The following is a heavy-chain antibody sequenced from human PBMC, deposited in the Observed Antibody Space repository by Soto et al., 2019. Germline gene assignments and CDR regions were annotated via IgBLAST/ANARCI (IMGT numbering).Heavy chain of an antibody. CDR2: IYYSGTT. V-gene: IGHV4-30-4*01. Sequence: QVQLQESGPGLVKPSQTLSLTCTVSGGSISSGDYYWSWIRQPPGKGLEWIGYIYYSGTTYYNASLKSRVTISVDTSKNQFSLTVNSVTAADTAVYYCARSISTINCFDPWGQGTLVTVSS. CDR1: GGSISSGDYY. CDR3: ARSISTINCFDP. J-gene: IGHJ5*02. D-gene: IGHD2-2*01.